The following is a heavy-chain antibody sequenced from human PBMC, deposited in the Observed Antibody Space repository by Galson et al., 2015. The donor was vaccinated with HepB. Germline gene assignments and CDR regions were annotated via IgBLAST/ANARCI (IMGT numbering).Heavy chain of an antibody. CDR3: ARGDDYSFDY. CDR1: GDSVSSTTAA. V-gene: IGHV6-1*01. D-gene: IGHD2-21*02. CDR2: TYYRSKWYS. Sequence: CAISGDSVSSTTAAWNWLRQSPSRGLEWLGRTYYRSKWYSEYAPSVRSRITVNPDTSRNQFSLQLISLTPEDTAVYYCARGDDYSFDYWAQGTLVTVSS. J-gene: IGHJ4*02.